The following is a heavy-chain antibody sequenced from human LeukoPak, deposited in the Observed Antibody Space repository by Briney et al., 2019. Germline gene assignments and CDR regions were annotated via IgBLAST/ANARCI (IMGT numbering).Heavy chain of an antibody. V-gene: IGHV3-7*01. CDR2: IKQDGSEK. D-gene: IGHD6-19*01. Sequence: KPGGSLRLSCAASGFTFSSHWMSWVRQAPGKGLEWVANIKQDGSEKYYVDSVKGRFTISRDNAKNSLYLQMNSLRAEDTAVYYCARARQSHSSGPGYWGQGTLVTVSS. CDR3: ARARQSHSSGPGY. J-gene: IGHJ4*02. CDR1: GFTFSSHW.